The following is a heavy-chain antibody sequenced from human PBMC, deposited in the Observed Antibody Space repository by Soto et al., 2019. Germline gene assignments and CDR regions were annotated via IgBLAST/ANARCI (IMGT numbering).Heavy chain of an antibody. V-gene: IGHV1-69*13. CDR1: GGTFSSYA. D-gene: IGHD6-6*01. CDR3: ARGRGIAARRGNFDY. J-gene: IGHJ4*02. CDR2: SIPIFGTA. Sequence: GASVKVSCKASGGTFSSYAISWVRQAPGQGLEWMGGSIPIFGTANYAQKFQGRVTITADESTSTAYMELSSLRSEDTAVYYCARGRGIAARRGNFDYWGQGTLVTSPQ.